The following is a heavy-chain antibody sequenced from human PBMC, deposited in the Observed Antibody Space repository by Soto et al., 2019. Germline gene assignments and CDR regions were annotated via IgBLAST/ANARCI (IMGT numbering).Heavy chain of an antibody. CDR2: IGGGGTDT. J-gene: IGHJ5*02. Sequence: QLLESGGGLVQPGGSLRVHCVASGFTFGDYAMSWVRQAPGKGLEWVASIGGGGTDTYYAASVKGRFTISRDNSKSPLYRHMNNRRVEDTAVYYCATDAVSYNGEWDWFDTWGQGTLVTVSS. CDR1: GFTFGDYA. D-gene: IGHD3-10*01. V-gene: IGHV3-23*01. CDR3: ATDAVSYNGEWDWFDT.